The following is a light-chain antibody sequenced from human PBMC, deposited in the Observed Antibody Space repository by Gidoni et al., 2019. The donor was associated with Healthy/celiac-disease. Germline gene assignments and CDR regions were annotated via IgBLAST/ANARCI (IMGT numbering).Light chain of an antibody. V-gene: IGKV1-5*03. CDR3: QQYNSYIT. CDR2: KAY. CDR1: QSISSW. Sequence: DIQMTQSPSTLSASVGDRVTITCRESQSISSWLAWYQQKPEKAPKLLIYKAYSLASGVPSRLSGSGSGTEFTLTISSLQPDDFVTYCCQQYNSYITFGQGTRLEIK. J-gene: IGKJ5*01.